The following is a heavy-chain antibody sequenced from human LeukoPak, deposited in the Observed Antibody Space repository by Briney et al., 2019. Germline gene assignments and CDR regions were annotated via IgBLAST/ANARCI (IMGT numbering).Heavy chain of an antibody. J-gene: IGHJ3*02. CDR1: GFTFSSYG. CDR2: ISYDGSNK. CDR3: ARDPNQYSSGWYKPDTNDAFDI. V-gene: IGHV3-30*03. D-gene: IGHD6-19*01. Sequence: GRSLRLSCAASGFTFSSYGMHWVRQAPGKGLEWVAVISYDGSNKYYADSVKGRFTISGDNSKNTLYLQMNSLRAEDTAVYYCARDPNQYSSGWYKPDTNDAFDIWGQGTMVTVSS.